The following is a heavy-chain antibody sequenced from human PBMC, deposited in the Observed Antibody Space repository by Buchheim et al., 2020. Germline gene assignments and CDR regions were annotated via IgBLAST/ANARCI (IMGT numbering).Heavy chain of an antibody. CDR3: ARDLLSDIVVVVAATDYYYGMDV. V-gene: IGHV1-46*01. CDR2: INPSGGST. J-gene: IGHJ6*02. D-gene: IGHD2-15*01. Sequence: QVQLVQSGAEVKKPGASVKVSCKAPGYTFTSYYMHWVRQAPGQGLEWMGIINPSGGSTSYAQKFQGRVTMTRDTSTSTVYMELSSLRSEDTAVYYCARDLLSDIVVVVAATDYYYGMDVWGQGTT. CDR1: GYTFTSYY.